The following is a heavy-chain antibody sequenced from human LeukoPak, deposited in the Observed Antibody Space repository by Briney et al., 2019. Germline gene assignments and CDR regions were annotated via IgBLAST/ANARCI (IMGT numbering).Heavy chain of an antibody. D-gene: IGHD2-2*01. Sequence: GRSLRLSCAASGFTFSSYGVHWVRQAPGKGLEWVAVISYDGSNKYYADSVKGRFTISRDNSKNTLYLQMNSLRAEDTAVYYCARDSNFVVVPAAMFGDSYYYMDVWGKGTTVTVSS. CDR3: ARDSNFVVVPAAMFGDSYYYMDV. CDR1: GFTFSSYG. J-gene: IGHJ6*03. V-gene: IGHV3-30*03. CDR2: ISYDGSNK.